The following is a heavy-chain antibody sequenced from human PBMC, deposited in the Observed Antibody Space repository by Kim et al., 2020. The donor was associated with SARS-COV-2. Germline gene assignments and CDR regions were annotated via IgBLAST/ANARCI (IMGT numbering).Heavy chain of an antibody. Sequence: GGSLRLSCAASGFTFSDYYMSWIRQAPGKGLEWVSYISSSSSYTNYADSAKGRFTISRDNAKNSLYLQMNSLRAEDTAVYYCAGEGLTQHKIYGMDVWGEGATVTVSS. D-gene: IGHD3-9*01. J-gene: IGHJ6*02. CDR3: AGEGLTQHKIYGMDV. CDR1: GFTFSDYY. CDR2: ISSSSSYT. V-gene: IGHV3-11*05.